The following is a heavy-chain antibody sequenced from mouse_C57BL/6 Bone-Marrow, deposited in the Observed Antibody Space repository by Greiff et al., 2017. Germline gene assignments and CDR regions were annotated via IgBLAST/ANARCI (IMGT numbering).Heavy chain of an antibody. Sequence: VQLQQSGPELVKPGASVKISCKASGYTFTDYYMNWVKQCHGKSLEWIGDINPNNGGTSYNQKFKGKATLTVDKSSSTAYMELRSLTSEDSAVYYCARYYGSSPYYFDYWGQGTTLTVSS. D-gene: IGHD1-1*01. J-gene: IGHJ2*01. CDR2: INPNNGGT. CDR1: GYTFTDYY. V-gene: IGHV1-26*01. CDR3: ARYYGSSPYYFDY.